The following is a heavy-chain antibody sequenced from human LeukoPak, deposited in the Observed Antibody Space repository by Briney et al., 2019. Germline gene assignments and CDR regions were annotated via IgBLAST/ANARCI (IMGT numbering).Heavy chain of an antibody. CDR3: ARDLDPSSSPFPYYFDY. J-gene: IGHJ4*02. Sequence: GGSLRLSCAASGFTFSSYWMSWVRRAPGKGLEWVANIKQDGREKYYVDSVKGRFTISRDNAKNSLYLQMNSLRAVDTAVYYCARDLDPSSSPFPYYFDYWGQGTLVTVSS. CDR1: GFTFSSYW. D-gene: IGHD6-6*01. CDR2: IKQDGREK. V-gene: IGHV3-7*01.